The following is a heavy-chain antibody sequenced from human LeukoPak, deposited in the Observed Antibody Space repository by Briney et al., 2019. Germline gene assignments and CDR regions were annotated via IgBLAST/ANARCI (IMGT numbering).Heavy chain of an antibody. CDR1: GGSISSYY. V-gene: IGHV4-4*07. J-gene: IGHJ6*03. CDR2: IYTSGST. Sequence: PSETLSLTCTVSGGSISSYYWSLIRQPAGKGLEWIGRIYTSGSTNYNPSLKSRVTMSVDTSKNQFSLKLSSVTAADTAVYYCAREEVEQWLVLPDYYYYMDVWGKGTTVTVSS. D-gene: IGHD6-19*01. CDR3: AREEVEQWLVLPDYYYYMDV.